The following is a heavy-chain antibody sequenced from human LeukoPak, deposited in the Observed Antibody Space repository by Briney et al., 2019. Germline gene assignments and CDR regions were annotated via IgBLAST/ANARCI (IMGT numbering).Heavy chain of an antibody. D-gene: IGHD2-8*01. CDR3: ASIEGYCTNGVCYRRGYYFDY. CDR1: GGTFSSYA. V-gene: IGHV1-2*02. CDR2: INPNSGGT. J-gene: IGHJ4*02. Sequence: ASVKVSCKASGGTFSSYAISWVRQAPGQGLEWMGWINPNSGGTNYAQKFQGRVTMTRDTSISTAYMELSRLRSDDTAVYYCASIEGYCTNGVCYRRGYYFDYWGQGTLVTVSS.